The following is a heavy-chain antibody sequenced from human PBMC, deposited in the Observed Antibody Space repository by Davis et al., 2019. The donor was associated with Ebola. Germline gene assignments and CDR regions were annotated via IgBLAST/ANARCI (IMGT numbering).Heavy chain of an antibody. J-gene: IGHJ4*02. V-gene: IGHV3-30*02. Sequence: PGGSLRLSCAASGFIFSSYVMHWVRQAPGQGLEWVALIRNDGNNKYYADSVKGRFTISRDNSKNTLYLQMNSLRAEDTAVYYCARDPGGHLYSGSYANRFDYWGQGTLVTVSS. CDR1: GFIFSSYV. D-gene: IGHD1-26*01. CDR3: ARDPGGHLYSGSYANRFDY. CDR2: IRNDGNNK.